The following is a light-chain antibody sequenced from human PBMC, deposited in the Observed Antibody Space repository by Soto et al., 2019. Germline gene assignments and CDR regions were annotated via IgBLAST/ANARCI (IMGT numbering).Light chain of an antibody. V-gene: IGKV3-20*01. CDR3: QKYGSSPQRT. CDR2: GAY. Sequence: EIEMTPSPATLSVTAGEIASLSCMESQSVSSNLAWYQQKPGQAPRLIIYGAYSRATGIPDRFSGSGSGTAFTLPIRRLEPPDFAAYYCQKYGSSPQRTFGKGNTGDLK. J-gene: IGKJ1*01. CDR1: QSVSSN.